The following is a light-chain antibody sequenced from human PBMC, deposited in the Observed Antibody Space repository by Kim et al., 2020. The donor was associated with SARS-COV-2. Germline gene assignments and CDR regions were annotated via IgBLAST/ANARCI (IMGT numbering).Light chain of an antibody. J-gene: IGLJ2*01. CDR1: NIGSKS. CDR2: YDS. V-gene: IGLV3-21*04. Sequence: SVAPGKTARITWGGNNIGSKSVHWYQQKPGQAPVLVIYYDSDRPSGIPERFSGSNSGNTATLTISRVEAGDEADYYCQVWDSSSDHRGVFGGGTQLTVL. CDR3: QVWDSSSDHRGV.